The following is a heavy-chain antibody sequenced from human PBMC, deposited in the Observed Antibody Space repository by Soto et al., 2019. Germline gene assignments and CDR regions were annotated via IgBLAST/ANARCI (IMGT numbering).Heavy chain of an antibody. Sequence: PGGSLRLSCAASGFIFNSYSMNWVRQAPGRGLEWVSYSSSSGSATYYADSVKGRFTISRDNAKNSLFLQMNSLRVEDTAVYYCARGPQAIFGLVITTSDWFDPWGQGTLVTVSS. CDR1: GFIFNSYS. J-gene: IGHJ5*02. CDR2: SSSSGSAT. D-gene: IGHD3-3*01. V-gene: IGHV3-48*01. CDR3: ARGPQAIFGLVITTSDWFDP.